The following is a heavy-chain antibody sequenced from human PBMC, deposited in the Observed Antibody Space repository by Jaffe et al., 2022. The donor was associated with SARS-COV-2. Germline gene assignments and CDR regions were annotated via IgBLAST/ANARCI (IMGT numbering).Heavy chain of an antibody. CDR3: ARYLGRVGERAFDI. V-gene: IGHV4-61*02. CDR1: GGSISSGSYY. CDR2: IYTSGST. J-gene: IGHJ3*02. D-gene: IGHD1-26*01. Sequence: QVQLQESGPGLVKPSQTLSLTCTVSGGSISSGSYYWSWIRQPAGKGLEWIGRIYTSGSTNYNPSLKSRVTISVDTSKNQFSLKLSSVTAADTAVYYCARYLGRVGERAFDIWGQGTMVTVSS.